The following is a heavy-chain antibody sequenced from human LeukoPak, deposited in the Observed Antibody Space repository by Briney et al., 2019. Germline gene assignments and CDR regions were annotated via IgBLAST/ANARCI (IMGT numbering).Heavy chain of an antibody. J-gene: IGHJ6*04. CDR1: GFTFSSYE. V-gene: IGHV3-48*03. Sequence: GGSLRLSCAASGFTFSSYEMNWVRQAPGKGLEWVSYISSSGSTVYYADSVKGRSTISRDNAKNSLYLQMNSLRAEDTAVYYCARDFQVWFGEAYGMDVWGKGTTVTVSS. CDR3: ARDFQVWFGEAYGMDV. D-gene: IGHD3-10*01. CDR2: ISSSGSTV.